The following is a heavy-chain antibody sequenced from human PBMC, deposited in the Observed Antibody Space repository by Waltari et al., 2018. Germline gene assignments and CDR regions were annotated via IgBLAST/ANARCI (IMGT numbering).Heavy chain of an antibody. Sequence: EVQLVESGGVVVQPGGSLRLSCAASGFTFDDYAMHWVRQAPGKGLEWVSLISWDGGSTYYADSVKGRFTISRDNSKNSLYLQMNSLRAEDTALYYCAKDDDSSGLGVDYWGQGTLVTVSS. CDR3: AKDDDSSGLGVDY. J-gene: IGHJ4*02. D-gene: IGHD3-22*01. CDR2: ISWDGGST. CDR1: GFTFDDYA. V-gene: IGHV3-43D*03.